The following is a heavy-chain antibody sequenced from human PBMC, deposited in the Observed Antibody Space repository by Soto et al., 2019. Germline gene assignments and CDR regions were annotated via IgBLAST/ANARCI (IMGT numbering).Heavy chain of an antibody. CDR1: GFTFSSYA. Sequence: GGSLRLSCAASGFTFSSYAMSWVRQAPGKGLEWVSAISGSGGSTYYADSVKGRFTISRDNSKNTLYLQMNSLRAEDTAVYYCAAKIDEDYDSSGYYYAFDYWGQGTLVTVSS. CDR2: ISGSGGST. J-gene: IGHJ4*02. CDR3: AAKIDEDYDSSGYYYAFDY. D-gene: IGHD3-22*01. V-gene: IGHV3-23*01.